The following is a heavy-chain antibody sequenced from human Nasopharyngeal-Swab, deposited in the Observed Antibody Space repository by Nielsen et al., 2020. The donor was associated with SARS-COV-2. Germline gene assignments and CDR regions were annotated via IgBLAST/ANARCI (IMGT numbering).Heavy chain of an antibody. CDR3: ARAAAGTFPFDY. J-gene: IGHJ4*02. CDR2: IYHSGST. Sequence: SETLSLTCAVSGGSVSSSNWWRWVRQPPRKGLEWIGEIYHSGSTNYNPSLKSRVTISVDTSKNQFSLKLSSVTAADTAVYYCARAAAGTFPFDYWGQGTLVTVSS. CDR1: GGSVSSSNW. D-gene: IGHD6-13*01. V-gene: IGHV4-4*02.